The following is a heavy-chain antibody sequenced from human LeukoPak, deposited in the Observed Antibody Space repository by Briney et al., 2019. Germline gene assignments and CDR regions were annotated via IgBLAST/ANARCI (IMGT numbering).Heavy chain of an antibody. CDR2: IRSKAYGGTT. V-gene: IGHV3-49*04. CDR3: TGAACYDFWSSYYF. D-gene: IGHD3-3*01. J-gene: IGHJ4*02. CDR1: GFTFGDYA. Sequence: GGSLRLLCTASGFTFGDYAMSWVRQAPGKGREWVGFIRSKAYGGTTGHAACVKGRVTISRDDSKSIAYLQMNSLKTEDTAVYYCTGAACYDFWSSYYFWGQGTLVTVSS.